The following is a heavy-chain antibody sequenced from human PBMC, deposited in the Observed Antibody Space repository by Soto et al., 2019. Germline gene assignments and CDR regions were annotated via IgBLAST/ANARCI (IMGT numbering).Heavy chain of an antibody. CDR1: GGTFSSYT. CDR3: AKRYCSSTSCYLGGGWDDY. D-gene: IGHD2-2*01. Sequence: QVQLVQSGAEVKKPGSSVKVSCKASGGTFSSYTISWVRQAPGQGLEWMGRIIPILGIANYAQKFQGRVMITAGKSARRAYRELSRLRPEDTAVNYGAKRYCSSTSCYLGGGWDDYWGQGTLVTVSS. J-gene: IGHJ4*02. CDR2: IIPILGIA. V-gene: IGHV1-69*02.